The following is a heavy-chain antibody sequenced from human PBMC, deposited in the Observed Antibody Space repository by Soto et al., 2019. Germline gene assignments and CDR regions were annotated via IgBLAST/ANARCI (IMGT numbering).Heavy chain of an antibody. CDR2: ISGYNGNT. J-gene: IGHJ5*01. CDR3: AITVEYDAIHYDYADF. V-gene: IGHV1-18*01. D-gene: IGHD3-16*01. Sequence: GAAVKLSCKASGYTFNTYAITCVLQAPGQGLEWMGWISGYNGNTNYAQTLQGRGTMTTDTSTSTAYLELRSLRSDDTAVYYCAITVEYDAIHYDYADFWAQGTLV. CDR1: GYTFNTYA.